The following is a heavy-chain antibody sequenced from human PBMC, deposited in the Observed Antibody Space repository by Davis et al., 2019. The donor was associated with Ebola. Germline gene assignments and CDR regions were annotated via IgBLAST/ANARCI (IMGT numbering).Heavy chain of an antibody. J-gene: IGHJ4*02. V-gene: IGHV3-48*03. CDR1: GFTFSSYE. Sequence: GESLKISCAASGFTFSSYEMNWVRQAPGKGLEWVSYISSSGSTIYYADSVKGRFTISRDNAKNSLYLQMNSLRAEDTAGYYCAREGITIFGVDIAPSRFDYWGQGTLVTVSS. CDR3: AREGITIFGVDIAPSRFDY. CDR2: ISSSGSTI. D-gene: IGHD3-3*01.